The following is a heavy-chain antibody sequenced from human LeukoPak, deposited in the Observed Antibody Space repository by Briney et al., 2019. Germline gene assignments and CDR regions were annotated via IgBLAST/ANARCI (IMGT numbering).Heavy chain of an antibody. CDR1: GFTFSSYA. V-gene: IGHV3-23*01. Sequence: GGSQRLSCAASGFTFSSYAMSWVRQAPGKGLEWVSAISGSGGSTYYADSVKGRFTISRDNSKNTLYLQMNSLRAEDTAVYYCAKGPRSNYYDSSGYYYFDYWGQGTLVTVSS. J-gene: IGHJ4*02. CDR3: AKGPRSNYYDSSGYYYFDY. D-gene: IGHD3-22*01. CDR2: ISGSGGST.